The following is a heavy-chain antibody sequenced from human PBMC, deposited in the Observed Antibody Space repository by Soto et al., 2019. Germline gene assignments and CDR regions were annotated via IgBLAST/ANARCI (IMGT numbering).Heavy chain of an antibody. CDR3: VREKWEGEIRGWYFDL. Sequence: QVQLQESGPGLVKPSETLSLICNISTNSLRDSYWTWIRQSPGKGLEWIASIYHTGYTNYSPSLRRRVSITLDRSKIDTSKFQFSLKLTSVLAADTAIYYCVREKWEGEIRGWYFDLWGRGTPVTVSS. CDR2: IYHTGYT. CDR1: TNSLRDSY. V-gene: IGHV4-59*01. D-gene: IGHD1-26*01. J-gene: IGHJ2*01.